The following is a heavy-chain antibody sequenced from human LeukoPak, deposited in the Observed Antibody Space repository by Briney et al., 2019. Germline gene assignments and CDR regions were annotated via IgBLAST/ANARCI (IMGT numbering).Heavy chain of an antibody. D-gene: IGHD2-2*01. CDR3: AKDSRVVPAAYYFDY. V-gene: IGHV3-23*01. CDR1: GFTFSSYA. Sequence: GGSLRLSCAASGFTFSSYAMSWVRQAPGKGLEWVSAISGSGCSTYYAASVKGRFTISRDNSKNTLYLQMNSLRAEDTAVYYCAKDSRVVPAAYYFDYWGQGTLVTVSS. J-gene: IGHJ4*02. CDR2: ISGSGCST.